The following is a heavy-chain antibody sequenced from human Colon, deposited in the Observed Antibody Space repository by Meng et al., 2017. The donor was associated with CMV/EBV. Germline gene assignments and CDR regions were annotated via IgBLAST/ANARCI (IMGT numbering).Heavy chain of an antibody. CDR1: GFTFSSYG. D-gene: IGHD3-10*01. V-gene: IGHV3-23*01. J-gene: IGHJ4*02. CDR3: AKETGPRGLFDY. CDR2: ISASWGTT. Sequence: CTTSGFTFSSYGMNLVRQAPGKGLAWVSAISASWGTTYHAVSVKGSFTIARDNSKNTLSLQMNSLRAEETAIYYCAKETGPRGLFDYWGQGTLVTVSS.